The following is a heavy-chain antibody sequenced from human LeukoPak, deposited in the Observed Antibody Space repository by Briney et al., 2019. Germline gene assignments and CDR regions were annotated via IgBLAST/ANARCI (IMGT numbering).Heavy chain of an antibody. J-gene: IGHJ6*02. D-gene: IGHD6-19*01. CDR3: ARDVPYSSGWSYYYYYGMDV. CDR2: INPSGGST. CDR1: GYTFTSYY. Sequence: ASVKVSCKASGYTFTSYYMHWVRQAPGQGLEWMGIINPSGGSTSYAQKFQGRVTMTRDTSTSTVYTELSSLRSEDTAVYYCARDVPYSSGWSYYYYYGMDVWGQGTTVTVSS. V-gene: IGHV1-46*01.